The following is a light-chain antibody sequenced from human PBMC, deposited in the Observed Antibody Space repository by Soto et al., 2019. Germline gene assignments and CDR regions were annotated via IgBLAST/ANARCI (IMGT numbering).Light chain of an antibody. J-gene: IGLJ2*01. Sequence: QSVLTQPASVSGSPGQSITISCTGTSSDIGRYDYVSWYQHHPGKAPKLMIYDVTNRPSGVSNRFSGSKSANTASLTISGLQAEDEADYYCSSFASSNTVVFGGGTKLTVL. CDR1: SSDIGRYDY. CDR2: DVT. V-gene: IGLV2-14*03. CDR3: SSFASSNTVV.